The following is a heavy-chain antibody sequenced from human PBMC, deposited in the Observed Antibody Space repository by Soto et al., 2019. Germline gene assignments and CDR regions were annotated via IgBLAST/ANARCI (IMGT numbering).Heavy chain of an antibody. J-gene: IGHJ4*02. CDR2: ISYDGSNQ. CDR3: ARRTGTAPRFDY. V-gene: IGHV3-30-3*01. Sequence: QVQMVESGGGVVQPGRYLRLSCSASGFTFSDFEMYWVRQAPGKGLDWVSVISYDGSNQYYAGSVQGRFTVSRDNSKNTLFLLMNSLRPEDSAVYFCARRTGTAPRFDYWGQGTLVTVSS. CDR1: GFTFSDFE. D-gene: IGHD1-7*01.